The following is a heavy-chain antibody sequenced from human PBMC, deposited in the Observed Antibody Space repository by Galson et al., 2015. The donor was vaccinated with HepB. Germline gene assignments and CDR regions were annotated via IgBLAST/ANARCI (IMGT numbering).Heavy chain of an antibody. CDR1: GYTFTSYY. J-gene: IGHJ4*02. Sequence: SVKVSCKASGYTFTSYYMHWVRQAPGQGLEWMGIINPSGGSTSYAQKFQGRVTMTRDTSTSTVYMELSSLRSEDTAVYYCARDPASQAFYGDQEVAYFDYWGQGTLVTVSS. V-gene: IGHV1-46*01. CDR3: ARDPASQAFYGDQEVAYFDY. D-gene: IGHD4-17*01. CDR2: INPSGGST.